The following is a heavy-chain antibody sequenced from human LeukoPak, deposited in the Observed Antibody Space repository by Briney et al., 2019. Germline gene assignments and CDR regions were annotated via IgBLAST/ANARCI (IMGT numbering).Heavy chain of an antibody. Sequence: PSETLSLTCIVSGASISSHYWSCVRQPPGKGLEWIGYIYYSGSTNYSPSLKSRVTISVDTSKHQFSLKLSSVTAADTAVYYCARTRYSSGWFFDYWGQGALVTVSS. V-gene: IGHV4-59*11. CDR1: GASISSHY. CDR3: ARTRYSSGWFFDY. CDR2: IYYSGST. J-gene: IGHJ4*02. D-gene: IGHD6-19*01.